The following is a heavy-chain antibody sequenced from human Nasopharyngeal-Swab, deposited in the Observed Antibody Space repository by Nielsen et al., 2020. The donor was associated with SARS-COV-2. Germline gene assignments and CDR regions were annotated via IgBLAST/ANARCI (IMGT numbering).Heavy chain of an antibody. CDR2: ISGSGGST. D-gene: IGHD6-19*01. J-gene: IGHJ4*02. CDR3: AKDEDSSGWPGGVDY. CDR1: GFTFSSYA. V-gene: IGHV3-23*01. Sequence: GKSLKISCAASGFTFSSYAMSWVRQAPGKGLEWVSAISGSGGSTYYADSVKGRFTISRDNSKNTLYLQMNSLRAEDTAVYYCAKDEDSSGWPGGVDYWGQGTLVTVSS.